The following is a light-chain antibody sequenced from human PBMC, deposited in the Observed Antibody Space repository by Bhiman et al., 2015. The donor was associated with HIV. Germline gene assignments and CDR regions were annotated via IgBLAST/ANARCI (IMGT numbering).Light chain of an antibody. CDR2: EVI. CDR1: SSDIGDSDS. Sequence: QSALTQPPSASGSPGQSVTISCTGTSSDIGDSDSVSWYQQRPGKAPKLMIYEVIKRPSGVPDRFSGSKSGNTAFLTISGLQAEDEADYYCSSLTSSSTYVFGTGTKVSVL. J-gene: IGLJ1*01. CDR3: SSLTSSSTYV. V-gene: IGLV2-8*01.